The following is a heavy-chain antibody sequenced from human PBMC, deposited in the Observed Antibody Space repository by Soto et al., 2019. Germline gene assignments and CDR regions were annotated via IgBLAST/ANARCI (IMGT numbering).Heavy chain of an antibody. J-gene: IGHJ5*02. D-gene: IGHD3-3*01. CDR2: IIPIFGTA. Sequence: QVQLVQSGAEVKKPGSSVKVSCKASGGTFSSYAISWVRQAPGQGPEWRGGIIPIFGTANYAQKFQGRVTITEDDSTSTAYMGLHSLRPEDTAVYYCASPPGVAEQGDWFDHWRQGTLVTVSS. CDR3: ASPPGVAEQGDWFDH. V-gene: IGHV1-69*01. CDR1: GGTFSSYA.